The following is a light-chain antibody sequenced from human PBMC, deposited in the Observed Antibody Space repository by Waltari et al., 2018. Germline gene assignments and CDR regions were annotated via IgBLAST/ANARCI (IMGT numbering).Light chain of an antibody. CDR1: SSDIGSNT. CDR3: QQYYSYPRT. V-gene: IGLV1-44*01. J-gene: IGLJ3*02. CDR2: NNY. Sequence: QSVLTPPPSASGTPGQRVTISCSGRSSDIGSNTVNWYQNLPGTAPRLLIYNNYYRPSGVPDRFSGSKSGTSASLAISGLQSEDFATYYCQQYYSYPRTFGQGTK.